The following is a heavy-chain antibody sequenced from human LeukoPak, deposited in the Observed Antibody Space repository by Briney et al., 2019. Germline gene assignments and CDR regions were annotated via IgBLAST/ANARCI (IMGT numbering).Heavy chain of an antibody. CDR3: ARAGDDFWSGYYLDY. CDR2: ISSSGSTI. V-gene: IGHV3-11*01. CDR1: GFTFSDYY. D-gene: IGHD3-3*01. Sequence: GGSLRLSCAASGFTFSDYYMSWIRQAPGKGLEWVSYISSSGSTIYYADSVKGRFTISRDNAKNSLYVQMNSLRAEDTAVYYCARAGDDFWSGYYLDYWGQGTLVTVSS. J-gene: IGHJ4*02.